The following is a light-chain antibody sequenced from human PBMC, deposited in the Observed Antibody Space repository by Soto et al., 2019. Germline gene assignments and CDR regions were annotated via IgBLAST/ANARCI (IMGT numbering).Light chain of an antibody. Sequence: QSALTQPASVSGSPGQSITISCTGTSSDVGGYKYVSWYQQHPGKALKLMIYEVSNRPSGVSNRFSGSKSGNTASLSISGLQAEDEADYYCSSYTSSSTVVFGGGTKLTVL. CDR3: SSYTSSSTVV. CDR2: EVS. V-gene: IGLV2-14*01. J-gene: IGLJ2*01. CDR1: SSDVGGYKY.